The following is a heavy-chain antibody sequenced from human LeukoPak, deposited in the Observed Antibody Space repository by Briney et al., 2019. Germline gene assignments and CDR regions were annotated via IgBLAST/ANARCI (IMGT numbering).Heavy chain of an antibody. J-gene: IGHJ5*02. CDR3: ASLTYSSGQDNWFDP. V-gene: IGHV1-18*01. Sequence: ASVKVSCKASGYTFTSYGISWVRQAPGQGLEWMGWISAYNGNTNYAQKLQGRVTMTTDTSTSTAYMELRSLRSDDTAVYYCASLTYSSGQDNWFDPWGQGTLVSVPS. CDR2: ISAYNGNT. CDR1: GYTFTSYG. D-gene: IGHD6-19*01.